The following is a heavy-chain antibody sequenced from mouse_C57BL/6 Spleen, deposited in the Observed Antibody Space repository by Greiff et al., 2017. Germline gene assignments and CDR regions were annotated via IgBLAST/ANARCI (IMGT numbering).Heavy chain of an antibody. V-gene: IGHV1-15*01. J-gene: IGHJ2*01. CDR1: GYTFTDYE. D-gene: IGHD4-1*01. Sequence: QVQLQQSGAELVRPGASVTLSCKASGYTFTDYEMHWVKQTPVHGLEWIGAIDPETGGTAYNQKFKGKALLTADKSSSTAYMELRSLTSEDSAVYYCTSFLGGGFDYWGQGTTLTVSS. CDR3: TSFLGGGFDY. CDR2: IDPETGGT.